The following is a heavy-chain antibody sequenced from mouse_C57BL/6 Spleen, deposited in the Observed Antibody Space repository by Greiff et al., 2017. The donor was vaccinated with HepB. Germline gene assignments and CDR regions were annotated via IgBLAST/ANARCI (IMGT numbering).Heavy chain of an antibody. Sequence: VMLVESGPELVKPGASVKLSCKASGYTFTSYDINWVKQRPGQGLEWIGWIYPRDGSTKYNEKFKGKATLTVDTSSSTAYMELHSLTSEDSAVYFCARGGLRRGGWYFDVWGTGTTVTVSS. V-gene: IGHV1-85*01. D-gene: IGHD2-4*01. CDR1: GYTFTSYD. CDR2: IYPRDGST. J-gene: IGHJ1*03. CDR3: ARGGLRRGGWYFDV.